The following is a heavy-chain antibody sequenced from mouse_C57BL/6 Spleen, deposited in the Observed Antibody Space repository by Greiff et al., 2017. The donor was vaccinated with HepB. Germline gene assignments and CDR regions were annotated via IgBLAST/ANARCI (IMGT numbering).Heavy chain of an antibody. J-gene: IGHJ4*01. V-gene: IGHV1-64*01. CDR2: IHPNSGST. CDR3: AGYYDYAMDY. Sequence: QVQLQQSGAELVKPGASVKLSCKASGYTFTSYWMHWVKQRPGQGLEWIGMIHPNSGSTNYNEKFKSKATLTVDKSSSTAYMQLSSLTSEDSAVYYCAGYYDYAMDYWGQGTSVTVSS. D-gene: IGHD1-1*02. CDR1: GYTFTSYW.